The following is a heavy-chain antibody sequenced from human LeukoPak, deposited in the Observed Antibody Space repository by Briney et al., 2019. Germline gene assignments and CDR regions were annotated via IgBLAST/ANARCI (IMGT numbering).Heavy chain of an antibody. CDR1: GFTFSSYS. CDR2: IDRSSTYT. J-gene: IGHJ4*02. D-gene: IGHD5-12*01. Sequence: GESLRLSCAASGFTFSSYSMNWVRQAPGKGLEWVSSIDRSSTYTSYADSLKGRFTISRDNAKNSLYLQMNSLRAEDTAVYYCARDPWGGYARWGQGTLVTVSS. CDR3: ARDPWGGYAR. V-gene: IGHV3-21*01.